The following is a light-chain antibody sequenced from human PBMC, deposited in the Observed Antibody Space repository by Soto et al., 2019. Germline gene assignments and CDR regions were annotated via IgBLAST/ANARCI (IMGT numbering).Light chain of an antibody. Sequence: QSVLTQPASVSGSPGQSITISCTGTSSDVGGLNFVSWYQHHPGKAPKLMIYEVTNRPSGISDRFSGSKSGNTASLTISGLQAEDEAHYYCSSYTMSSTVLFGGGTKVTVL. CDR1: SSDVGGLNF. CDR2: EVT. J-gene: IGLJ2*01. CDR3: SSYTMSSTVL. V-gene: IGLV2-14*01.